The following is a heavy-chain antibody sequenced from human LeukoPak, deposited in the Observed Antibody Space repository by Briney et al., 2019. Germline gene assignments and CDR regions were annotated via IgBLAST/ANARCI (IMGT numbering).Heavy chain of an antibody. V-gene: IGHV4-61*02. CDR3: AREHCSGGSCYSIYYYYYMDV. J-gene: IGHJ6*03. D-gene: IGHD2-15*01. CDR2: IYTSGST. Sequence: SETLSLTCTVSGGSISSGSYYWSWIRQPAGKGLEWIGRIYTSGSTNYNPSLKSRVTISVDTSKNQFSLKLSSVTAADTAVYYCAREHCSGGSCYSIYYYYYMDVWGKETTVTVSS. CDR1: GGSISSGSYY.